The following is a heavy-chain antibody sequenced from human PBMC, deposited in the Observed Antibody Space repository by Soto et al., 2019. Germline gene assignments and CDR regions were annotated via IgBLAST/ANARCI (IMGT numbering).Heavy chain of an antibody. D-gene: IGHD4-17*01. CDR3: ARGPFTVTTPFDP. V-gene: IGHV1-8*01. CDR1: GYTFTSYD. J-gene: IGHJ5*02. CDR2: MNPNSGST. Sequence: ASVKVSCKASGYTFTSYDINWVRQATGQGLEWMGWMNPNSGSTGYAQKFQGRVTMTRNTSISTAYMELSSLRSEDTAVYYCARGPFTVTTPFDPWGQGTLVTVSS.